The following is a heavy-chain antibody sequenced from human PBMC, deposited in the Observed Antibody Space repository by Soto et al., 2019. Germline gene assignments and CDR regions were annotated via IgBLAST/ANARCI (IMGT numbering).Heavy chain of an antibody. CDR3: ARVESYCSGGSCYANWFDP. CDR1: GGSISSYY. V-gene: IGHV4-59*01. J-gene: IGHJ5*02. D-gene: IGHD2-15*01. Sequence: QVQLQESGPGLVKPSETLSLTCTVSGGSISSYYWSWIRQPPGKGLEWIGYIYYSGSTNYNPSLKSGVTISVDTSKNQFSLKLSSVTAADTAVYYCARVESYCSGGSCYANWFDPWGQGTLVTVSS. CDR2: IYYSGST.